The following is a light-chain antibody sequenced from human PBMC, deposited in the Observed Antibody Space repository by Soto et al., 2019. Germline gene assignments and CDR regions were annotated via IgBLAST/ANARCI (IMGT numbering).Light chain of an antibody. Sequence: DIHMTQSPSTLSASVGDRVTITCRASQTISSWLVWYQQKPGKAPKLLIYDAPNLQSGIPSRFSGSGSGTEFTLTISSLQPDDFATYYCQQYNSYSWTFGQGTKVEV. CDR1: QTISSW. V-gene: IGKV1-5*01. J-gene: IGKJ1*01. CDR3: QQYNSYSWT. CDR2: DAP.